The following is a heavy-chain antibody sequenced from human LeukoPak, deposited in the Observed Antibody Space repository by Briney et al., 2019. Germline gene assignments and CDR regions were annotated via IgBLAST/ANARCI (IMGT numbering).Heavy chain of an antibody. V-gene: IGHV1-2*02. CDR3: ARKDAGPSSFDY. Sequence: GASVKVSCTASGYTFTVYYIHWVRQAPGQGLEWMGWVNSDSGATNYEQKFQGRVTMTRDTSINTVYLELSSLTSDDTAIYYCARKDAGPSSFDYWGQGSLVTVSS. J-gene: IGHJ4*02. CDR1: GYTFTVYY. CDR2: VNSDSGAT.